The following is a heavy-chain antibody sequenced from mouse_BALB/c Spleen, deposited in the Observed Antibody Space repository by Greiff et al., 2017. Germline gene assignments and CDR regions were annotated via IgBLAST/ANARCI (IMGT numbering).Heavy chain of an antibody. CDR3: ARGANWDGFDY. CDR1: GFTFSDYG. J-gene: IGHJ2*01. Sequence: DVMLVESGGGLVQPGGSRKLSCAASGFTFSDYGMAWVRQAPGKGPEWVAFISNLAYSIYYADTVTGRFTISRENAKNTLYLEMSSLRSEDTAMYYCARGANWDGFDYWGQGTTLTVSS. V-gene: IGHV5-15*02. CDR2: ISNLAYSI. D-gene: IGHD4-1*01.